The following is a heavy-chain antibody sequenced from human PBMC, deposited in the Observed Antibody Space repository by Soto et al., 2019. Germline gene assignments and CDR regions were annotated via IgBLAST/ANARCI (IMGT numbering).Heavy chain of an antibody. V-gene: IGHV4-39*01. Sequence: QLQLQESGPGLVKPSETLSLTCTVSGGSISSSSYYWGWIRQPPGKGLEWIGSIYYSGSTYYNPSLKSRVTISVDTSKNQFSLKLSSVTAADTAVYYCARLGYSYGYFDAFDIWGQGTMVTVSS. CDR1: GGSISSSSYY. J-gene: IGHJ3*02. D-gene: IGHD5-18*01. CDR3: ARLGYSYGYFDAFDI. CDR2: IYYSGST.